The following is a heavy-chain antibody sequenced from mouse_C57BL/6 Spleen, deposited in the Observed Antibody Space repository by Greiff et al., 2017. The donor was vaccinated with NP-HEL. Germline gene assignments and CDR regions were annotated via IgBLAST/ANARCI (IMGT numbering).Heavy chain of an antibody. CDR3: TRSSIYYDYDAFAY. Sequence: VHVKQSGTVLARPGASVKMSCKTSGYTFTSYWMHWVKQRPGQGLEWIGAIYPGNSDTSYNQKFKGKAKLTAVTSASTAYMELSSLTNEDSAVYYCTRSSIYYDYDAFAYWGQGTLVTVSA. CDR2: IYPGNSDT. V-gene: IGHV1-5*01. J-gene: IGHJ3*01. D-gene: IGHD2-4*01. CDR1: GYTFTSYW.